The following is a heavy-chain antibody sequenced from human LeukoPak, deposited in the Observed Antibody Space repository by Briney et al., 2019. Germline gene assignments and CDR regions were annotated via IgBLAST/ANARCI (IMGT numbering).Heavy chain of an antibody. V-gene: IGHV4-34*01. CDR1: GGSFSGYY. D-gene: IGHD3-10*01. CDR3: ARDFGHYYGSGSYSKIDS. Sequence: SETLSLTCAVYGGSFSGYYWGWIRQPPGKGLEWIGSIYYSGSTYYNPSLKSRVTISVDTSKNQFSLKLSSVSAADTAVYYCARDFGHYYGSGSYSKIDSWGQGTLLTVSP. CDR2: IYYSGST. J-gene: IGHJ4*02.